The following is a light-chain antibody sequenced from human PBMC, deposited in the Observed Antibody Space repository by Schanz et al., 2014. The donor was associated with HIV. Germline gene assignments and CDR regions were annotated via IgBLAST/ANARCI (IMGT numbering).Light chain of an antibody. CDR2: YVN. Sequence: QSALTQPASVSGSPGQSITIYCSGTSRDVGGHNYVSCYQQYPFKFPKLIIYYVNNRPSCISDRFSASKSGNTASLTISGLQAEDEADYYCCSFTSSNTLLFGGGTKLTVL. J-gene: IGLJ2*01. CDR3: CSFTSSNTLL. CDR1: SRDVGGHNY. V-gene: IGLV2-14*03.